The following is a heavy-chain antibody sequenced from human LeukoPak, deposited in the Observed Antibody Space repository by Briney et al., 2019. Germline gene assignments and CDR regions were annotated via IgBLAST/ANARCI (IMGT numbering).Heavy chain of an antibody. J-gene: IGHJ4*02. D-gene: IGHD3-22*01. V-gene: IGHV4-34*01. CDR2: INHSGST. CDR1: GGSFSGYY. Sequence: SETLSLTCAVYGGSFSGYYWSWIRQPPGKGLEWIGEINHSGSTNYNPSLKSRVTISVDTSKNLFSLKLSSVTAADTAVYYCARTRYYYDSSGYYPHYYFDYWGQGTLVTVSS. CDR3: ARTRYYYDSSGYYPHYYFDY.